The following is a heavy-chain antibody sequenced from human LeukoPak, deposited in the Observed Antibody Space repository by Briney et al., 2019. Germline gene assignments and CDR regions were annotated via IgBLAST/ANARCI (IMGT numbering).Heavy chain of an antibody. Sequence: GGSLRLSCAASGFIFSSYWMSWVRQAPGKGLEGVANIKQDGSEKYYVDSVKGRFTISRDNAKNPLYLQMNSVRDEDTAVYYCASTQWLRLFSDYWGQGTLVTVYS. D-gene: IGHD5-12*01. CDR3: ASTQWLRLFSDY. J-gene: IGHJ4*02. CDR2: IKQDGSEK. CDR1: GFIFSSYW. V-gene: IGHV3-7*01.